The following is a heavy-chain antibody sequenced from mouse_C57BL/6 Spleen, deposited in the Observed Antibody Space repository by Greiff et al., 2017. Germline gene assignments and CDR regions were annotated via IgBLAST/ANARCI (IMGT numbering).Heavy chain of an antibody. CDR1: GFSLTSYG. D-gene: IGHD2-1*01. V-gene: IGHV2-6*03. J-gene: IGHJ4*01. CDR2: IWSDGST. CDR3: ARGVYYGPYYAMDY. Sequence: VKLMESGPGLVAPSQSLSITCTVSGFSLTSYGVHWVRQPPGKGLEWLVVIWSDGSTTSNSAPKSSLSISNDNSKRQVFLKMNNLQTDDTSMYYCARGVYYGPYYAMDYWGQGTSVTVSS.